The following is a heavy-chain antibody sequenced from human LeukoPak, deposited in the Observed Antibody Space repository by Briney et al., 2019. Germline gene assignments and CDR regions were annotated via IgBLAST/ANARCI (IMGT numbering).Heavy chain of an antibody. CDR3: TTTIVGVTTWFDP. V-gene: IGHV3-15*01. Sequence: PGGSLRLSCAASGVTLSNAYMSWVRQAPGEGLEWVGRIKNKTNGGTTDYAAPVKVRFTISRDDSKNTLYLQMNSLNTEDTAVYYCTTTIVGVTTWFDPWGQGTLVTVSS. J-gene: IGHJ5*02. CDR2: IKNKTNGGTT. D-gene: IGHD1-26*01. CDR1: GVTLSNAY.